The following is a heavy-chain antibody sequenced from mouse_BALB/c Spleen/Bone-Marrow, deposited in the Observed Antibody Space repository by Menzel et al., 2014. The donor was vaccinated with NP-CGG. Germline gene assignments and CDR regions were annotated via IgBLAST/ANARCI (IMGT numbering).Heavy chain of an antibody. CDR2: SRNKAKYYTT. V-gene: IGHV7-1*02. CDR3: ARDVGYGNYFVY. CDR1: GFTFXDFY. J-gene: IGHJ3*01. Sequence: EVKLMESGGGLVQPGDSLRLSCATSGFTFXDFYMEWVRQPPGKRLEWIAASRNKAKYYTTEYSASVKGRFIVSRDTSQSVLYLQMNALRAEDTATYYCARDVGYGNYFVYWGQGTLVTVSA. D-gene: IGHD2-10*02.